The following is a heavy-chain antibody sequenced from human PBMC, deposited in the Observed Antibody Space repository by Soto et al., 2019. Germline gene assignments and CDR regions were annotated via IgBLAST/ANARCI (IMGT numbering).Heavy chain of an antibody. D-gene: IGHD3-10*01. Sequence: PGGSLRLSCAASGFTFSSYSMNWFRQAPVKGLEWVSYISSSSSTIYYADSVKGRFTISRDNAKSSLYLQMNSLRDEDTAVYYCARDRMGTMVRGVIMRYPYYFDYWGQGTLVTVSS. CDR1: GFTFSSYS. CDR3: ARDRMGTMVRGVIMRYPYYFDY. V-gene: IGHV3-48*02. CDR2: ISSSSSTI. J-gene: IGHJ4*02.